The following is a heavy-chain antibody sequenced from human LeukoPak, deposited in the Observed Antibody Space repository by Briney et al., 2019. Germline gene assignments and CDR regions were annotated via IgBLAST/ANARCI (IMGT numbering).Heavy chain of an antibody. V-gene: IGHV4-39*07. CDR2: IYYSGST. Sequence: PSETLSFTCTVSGASISSSSYYWGWIRQPPGKGLEWIVSIYYSGSTYYNPSFKSRVTISVDTSKNQFSLKLASLTAADTAVYYCARVEYSGSYPGYFQHWGQGTLVTVSS. CDR3: ARVEYSGSYPGYFQH. J-gene: IGHJ1*01. CDR1: GASISSSSYY. D-gene: IGHD1-26*01.